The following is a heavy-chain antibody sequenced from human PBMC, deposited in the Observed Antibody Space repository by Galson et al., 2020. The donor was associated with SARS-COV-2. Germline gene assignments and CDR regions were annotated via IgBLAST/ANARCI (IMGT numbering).Heavy chain of an antibody. CDR2: ISWNSGSI. Sequence: GGSLRLSCAASGFTFDDYAMHWVRQAPGKGLEWVSGISWNSGSIGYADSVKGRFTISRDNAKNSLYLQMNSLRAEDTALYYCAKGLERYCSSTSCYNYVDYWGQGTLVTVSS. CDR1: GFTFDDYA. V-gene: IGHV3-9*01. J-gene: IGHJ4*02. CDR3: AKGLERYCSSTSCYNYVDY. D-gene: IGHD2-2*02.